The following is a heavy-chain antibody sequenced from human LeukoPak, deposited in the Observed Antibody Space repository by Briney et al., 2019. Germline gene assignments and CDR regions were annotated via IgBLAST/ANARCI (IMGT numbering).Heavy chain of an antibody. CDR2: IYPGDADT. J-gene: IGHJ3*01. CDR1: GYLFTSYW. V-gene: IGHV5-51*01. D-gene: IGHD3-10*01. Sequence: KAGESLLISCKDSGYLFTSYWIGGVRPRPGEGLEWMGIIYPGDADTRYSPSFQCRVTISADKSIHTAYLLWSSLQASDTATYYCARQDASGTYDAFDVWGQGTVVTV. CDR3: ARQDASGTYDAFDV.